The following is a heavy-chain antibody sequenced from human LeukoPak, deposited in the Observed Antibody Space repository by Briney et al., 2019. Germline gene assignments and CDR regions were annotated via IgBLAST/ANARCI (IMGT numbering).Heavy chain of an antibody. CDR3: AKERAAAKKWGYSYGSNTGLYFDY. D-gene: IGHD5-18*01. J-gene: IGHJ4*02. CDR2: ISGSGGST. Sequence: GGSLRLSCAASGFTFSSYAMSWVRQAPGKGLEWVSAISGSGGSTYYADSVKGRFTISRDNSKNTLYLQMNSLRAEDTAVYYCAKERAAAKKWGYSYGSNTGLYFDYWGQGTLVTVSS. V-gene: IGHV3-23*01. CDR1: GFTFSSYA.